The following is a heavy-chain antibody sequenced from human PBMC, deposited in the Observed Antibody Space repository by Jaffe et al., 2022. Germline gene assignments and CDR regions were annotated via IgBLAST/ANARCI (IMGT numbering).Heavy chain of an antibody. Sequence: EVQLLESGGGLVQPGGSLRLSCAASGFTFSSYAMSWVRQAPGKGLEWVSAISGSGGSTYYADSVKGRFTISRDNSKNTLYLQMNSLRAEDTAVYYCAKDYSGPGSSSGDYYYYMDVWGKGTTVTVSS. CDR2: ISGSGGST. J-gene: IGHJ6*03. D-gene: IGHD6-6*01. CDR1: GFTFSSYA. CDR3: AKDYSGPGSSSGDYYYYMDV. V-gene: IGHV3-23*01.